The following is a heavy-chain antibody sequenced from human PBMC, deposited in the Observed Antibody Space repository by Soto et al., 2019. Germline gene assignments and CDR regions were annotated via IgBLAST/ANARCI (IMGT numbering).Heavy chain of an antibody. CDR1: CGSSMNLC. V-gene: IGHV4-59*11. Sequence: SQTLSHTRNVVCGSSMNLCWGWSLQPPGKGLEWIGYIYYSGTTNYNPSLKSRVTISVDTSKNQFSLTLTSVTAADTAVYYYARERRDGYKYYFDYWGQGTLVTVSS. CDR3: ARERRDGYKYYFDY. D-gene: IGHD5-18*01. CDR2: IYYSGTT. J-gene: IGHJ4*02.